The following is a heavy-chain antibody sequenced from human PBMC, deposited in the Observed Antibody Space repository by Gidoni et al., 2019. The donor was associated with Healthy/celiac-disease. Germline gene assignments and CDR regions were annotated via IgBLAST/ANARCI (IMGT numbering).Heavy chain of an antibody. J-gene: IGHJ4*02. Sequence: QVQLVESGGGVVQPGRSLRLSCSASGFTFSRYGLHWVRQAPGKGLEWVAVIWYDGSNKYYADSVKGRFTISRDNSKNTLYLQMNSLRAEDTAVYYCARFSSGSSSWYVEYGWGNYFDYWGQGTLVTVSS. V-gene: IGHV3-33*01. CDR1: GFTFSRYG. CDR2: IWYDGSNK. CDR3: ARFSSGSSSWYVEYGWGNYFDY. D-gene: IGHD6-13*01.